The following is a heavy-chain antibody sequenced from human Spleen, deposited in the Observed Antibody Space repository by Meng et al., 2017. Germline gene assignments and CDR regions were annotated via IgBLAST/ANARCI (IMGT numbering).Heavy chain of an antibody. Sequence: ASVKVSCKSSAYSFTTYHIGWVRQATGQGLEWMGWMNPNSGNTDFPQMFQGRVTITRSTSISTACMELSSLRSEDAAVYYCARGSEVTRLCSSTSCHNWDYYYYYGMDVWGQGTTVTVSS. CDR2: MNPNSGNT. CDR1: AYSFTTYH. CDR3: ARGSEVTRLCSSTSCHNWDYYYYYGMDV. J-gene: IGHJ6*02. V-gene: IGHV1-8*03. D-gene: IGHD2-2*02.